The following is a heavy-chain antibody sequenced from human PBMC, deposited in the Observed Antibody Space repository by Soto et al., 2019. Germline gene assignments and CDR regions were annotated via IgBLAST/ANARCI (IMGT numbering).Heavy chain of an antibody. V-gene: IGHV1-18*01. CDR1: GYTFTSYD. CDR3: ARTRFDY. CDR2: MNPNSGNT. J-gene: IGHJ4*02. Sequence: GASVKVSCKASGYTFTSYDINWVRQATGQGLEWMGWMNPNSGNTNYAQKLQGKVTMTTDTSTSTTYMELRSLRSDDTAVYYCARTRFDYWGQGTLVTVSS.